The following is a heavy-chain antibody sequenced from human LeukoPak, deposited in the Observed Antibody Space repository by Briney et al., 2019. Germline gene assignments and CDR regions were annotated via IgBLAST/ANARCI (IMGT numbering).Heavy chain of an antibody. CDR3: ARDRGGGDGSGWYNWFDP. CDR1: GYTFTGYY. CDR2: INPNSGGT. V-gene: IGHV1-2*04. Sequence: ASVKVSCKASGYTFTGYYMHWVRQAPGQGLEWMGWINPNSGGTNYAQKFQGWVTMTRDTSISTAYMELSRLRSDDTAVYYCARDRGGGDGSGWYNWFDPWGQGTLVTVSS. D-gene: IGHD6-19*01. J-gene: IGHJ5*02.